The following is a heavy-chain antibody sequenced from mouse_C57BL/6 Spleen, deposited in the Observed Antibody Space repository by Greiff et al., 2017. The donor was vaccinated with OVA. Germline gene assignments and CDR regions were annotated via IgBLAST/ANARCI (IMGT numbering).Heavy chain of an antibody. Sequence: EVKVVESGGGLVKPGGSLKLSCAASGFTFSSYAMSWVRQTPEKRLEWVATISDGGSYTYYPDNVKGRFTISRDNAKNNLYLQMSHLKSEDTAMYYCARVFYDYDGYFDYWGQGTTLTVSS. CDR1: GFTFSSYA. CDR2: ISDGGSYT. V-gene: IGHV5-4*03. J-gene: IGHJ2*01. CDR3: ARVFYDYDGYFDY. D-gene: IGHD2-4*01.